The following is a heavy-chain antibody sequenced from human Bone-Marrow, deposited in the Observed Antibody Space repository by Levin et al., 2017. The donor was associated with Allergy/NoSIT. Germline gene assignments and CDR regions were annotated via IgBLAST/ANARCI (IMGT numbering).Heavy chain of an antibody. CDR3: AKGLDDCTNGVCVYYYYYYGMDV. J-gene: IGHJ6*02. CDR2: ISYDGSNK. CDR1: GFTFSSYG. Sequence: SGGSLRLSCAASGFTFSSYGMHWVRQAPGKGLEWVAVISYDGSNKYYADSVKGRFTISRDNSKNTLYLQMNSLRAEDTAVYYCAKGLDDCTNGVCVYYYYYYGMDVWGQGTTVTVSS. V-gene: IGHV3-30*18. D-gene: IGHD2-8*01.